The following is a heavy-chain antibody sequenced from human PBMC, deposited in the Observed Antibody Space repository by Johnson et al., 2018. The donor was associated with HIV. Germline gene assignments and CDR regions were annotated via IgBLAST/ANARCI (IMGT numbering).Heavy chain of an antibody. J-gene: IGHJ3*02. CDR2: INSDGSST. CDR1: GFTFSSYG. D-gene: IGHD3-10*01. V-gene: IGHV3-74*02. Sequence: VQLVESGGGLVQPGGSLRLSCAASGFTFSSYGMHWVRQAPGKGLVWVSRINSDGSSTSYADSVKGRFTISRDNAKNTLYLQMNSLRAEDTAVYYRARGGKSYYGAFDIWGQGTMVTVSS. CDR3: ARGGKSYYGAFDI.